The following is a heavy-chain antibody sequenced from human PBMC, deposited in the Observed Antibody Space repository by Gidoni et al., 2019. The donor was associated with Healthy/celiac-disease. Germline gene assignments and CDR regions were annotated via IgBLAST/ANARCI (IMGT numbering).Heavy chain of an antibody. CDR3: ARAGYCSGGSCYSWFDP. CDR2: IIPIFGTA. CDR1: GGTFSSYA. J-gene: IGHJ5*02. Sequence: QVQLVQSGAEVKKPGSSVKVSCKASGGTFSSYAISWVRQAPGQGLEWMGGIIPIFGTANYAQKFQGRVTITADKSTSTAYMELSSLRSEDTAVYYCARAGYCSGGSCYSWFDPWGQGTLVTVSS. V-gene: IGHV1-69*06. D-gene: IGHD2-15*01.